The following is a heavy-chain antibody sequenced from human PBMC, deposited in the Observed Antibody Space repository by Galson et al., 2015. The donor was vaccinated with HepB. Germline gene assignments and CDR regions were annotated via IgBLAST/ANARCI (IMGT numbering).Heavy chain of an antibody. Sequence: SLRLSCAASGFTFDGYDMHWVRQGPGKGLEWVSGISWNGSSIGSADSVKGRSTISRDNAKNSLYLQMNSLRDEDTALYYCAKDMSRWARRGIDYWGQGTLVNVSS. CDR2: ISWNGSSI. J-gene: IGHJ4*02. V-gene: IGHV3-9*01. CDR3: AKDMSRWARRGIDY. CDR1: GFTFDGYD. D-gene: IGHD3-16*01.